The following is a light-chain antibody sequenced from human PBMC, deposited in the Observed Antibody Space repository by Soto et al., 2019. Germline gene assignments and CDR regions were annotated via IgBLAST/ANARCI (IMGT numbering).Light chain of an antibody. CDR2: GNR. CDR3: QAYDYSLTASV. J-gene: IGLJ3*02. Sequence: QSVLTQPPSASGAPGLRVTISCTGNGSNLGAGYDVHWYQLLPGAAPKLVIFGNRNRPSGVPERFSGSKSGTSASLAITGLQTEDEADYYCQAYDYSLTASVFGGGTQLTVL. CDR1: GSNLGAGYD. V-gene: IGLV1-40*01.